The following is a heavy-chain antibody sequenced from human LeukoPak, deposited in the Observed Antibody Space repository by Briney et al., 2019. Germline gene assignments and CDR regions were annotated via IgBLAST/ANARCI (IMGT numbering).Heavy chain of an antibody. CDR3: ARDSRNGNYPLFDY. Sequence: ASVKVSCKASGFTFTGYYLHWVRQAPGQGLEWMGWINPNNGGTNYVQKFQGRVTMTRDTSISTAYMELSRLRSDDTAVYYCARDSRNGNYPLFDYWGQGTLVTVSS. D-gene: IGHD1-7*01. J-gene: IGHJ4*02. CDR1: GFTFTGYY. CDR2: INPNNGGT. V-gene: IGHV1-2*02.